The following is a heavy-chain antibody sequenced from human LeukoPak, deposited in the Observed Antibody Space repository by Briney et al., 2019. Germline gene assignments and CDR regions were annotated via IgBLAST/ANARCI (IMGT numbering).Heavy chain of an antibody. J-gene: IGHJ6*04. D-gene: IGHD1-7*01. CDR3: AKDVSPAVVASGSRELGYYYYYYGMDV. V-gene: IGHV3-30*18. CDR1: GFTFSSYG. CDR2: ISYDGSNK. Sequence: GGSLRLSCAASGFTFSSYGMHWVRQAPGKGLEWVAVISYDGSNKYYADSVKRRFTISRDNSKNTLYLQMNSLRAEDTAVYYCAKDVSPAVVASGSRELGYYYYYYGMDVWGKGTTVTVSS.